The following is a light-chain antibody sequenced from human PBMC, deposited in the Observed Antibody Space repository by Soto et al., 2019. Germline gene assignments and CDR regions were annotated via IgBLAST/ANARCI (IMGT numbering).Light chain of an antibody. CDR3: QQYNDWPRT. V-gene: IGKV3-15*01. J-gene: IGKJ1*01. CDR1: EGVRSN. CDR2: GAS. Sequence: EIVMTQSPATLSVSPGERATLSCRASEGVRSNLAWYQQTPGQAPRLLIHGASTRAAGIPARFSGSGSGTEFILTITSLQSEDFAVYYCQQYNDWPRTFGQGTKVDIK.